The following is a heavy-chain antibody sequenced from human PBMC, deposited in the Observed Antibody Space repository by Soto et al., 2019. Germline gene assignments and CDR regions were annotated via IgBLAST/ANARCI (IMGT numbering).Heavy chain of an antibody. CDR1: EYRFTEYD. Sequence: QVQLVQSGPEVKKPGASVKVSCTASEYRFTEYDPVWVRQATGQGLEWVGWMNPISGNTGYAQKVQFRVTMTRDTSISTAYMDLSSRGSDDTAVYFCARGRHGCGSTKQYFYNNCPVCVKGTTNTVSS. V-gene: IGHV1-8*01. CDR2: MNPISGNT. J-gene: IGHJ6*04. CDR3: ARGRHGCGSTKQYFYNNCPV. D-gene: IGHD1-1*01.